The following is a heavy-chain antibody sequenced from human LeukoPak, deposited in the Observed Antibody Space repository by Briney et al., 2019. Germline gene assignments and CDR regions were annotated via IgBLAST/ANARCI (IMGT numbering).Heavy chain of an antibody. CDR3: ARANGGYGAPFDY. Sequence: GASVKVSCKASGYTFTGYYMHWVRQAPGQGLEWMGWINPNSGGTNYAQKFQGRVTMTRDTSISTAYMELSRLRSDDTAVYYCARANGGYGAPFDYWGQGTLVTVSS. D-gene: IGHD5-12*01. V-gene: IGHV1-2*02. CDR1: GYTFTGYY. CDR2: INPNSGGT. J-gene: IGHJ4*02.